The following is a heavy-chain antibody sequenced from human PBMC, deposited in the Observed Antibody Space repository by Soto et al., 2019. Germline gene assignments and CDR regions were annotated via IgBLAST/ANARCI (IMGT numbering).Heavy chain of an antibody. CDR3: ARGVDAGVDV. D-gene: IGHD1-1*01. V-gene: IGHV1-8*01. CDR1: GYTFTTYD. CDR2: MSPNSGAT. J-gene: IGHJ6*02. Sequence: ASVKVSCKASGYTFTTYDINWVRQATGQGLEWLGWMSPNSGATGYAQKFQGSVTMTRDTSMTTAYMELSNLRSEDTAMYYCARGVDAGVDVWGQGTTVTVSS.